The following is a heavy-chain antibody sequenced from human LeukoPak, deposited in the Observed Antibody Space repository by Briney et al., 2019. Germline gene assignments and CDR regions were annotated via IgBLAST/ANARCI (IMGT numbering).Heavy chain of an antibody. D-gene: IGHD6-19*01. J-gene: IGHJ4*02. CDR1: GGCISSSSYY. CDR2: IYYSGST. V-gene: IGHV4-39*07. CDR3: ARGGIVVATDY. Sequence: PSETLSLTCTVSGGCISSSSYYWGWIRQPPGKGLEWIGSIYYSGSTYYNPSLKSRVTISVDTSKNQFSLKLTSVTAADAAVYYCARGGIVVATDYWGQGTLVTVSS.